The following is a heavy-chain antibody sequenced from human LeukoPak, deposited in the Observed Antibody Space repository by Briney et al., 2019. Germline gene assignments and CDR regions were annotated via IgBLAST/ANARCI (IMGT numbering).Heavy chain of an antibody. D-gene: IGHD3-22*01. V-gene: IGHV4-4*07. CDR1: GVSISSYY. CDR2: IYTSGST. Sequence: SETLSLTCTVSGVSISSYYWSWIRQPAGKGLEWIGRIYTSGSTNYNPSLKSRVTMSVDTSKNQFSLKLSSVTAADTAVYYCLYDSSGYYYPAFDIWGQGTMVAVSS. J-gene: IGHJ3*02. CDR3: LYDSSGYYYPAFDI.